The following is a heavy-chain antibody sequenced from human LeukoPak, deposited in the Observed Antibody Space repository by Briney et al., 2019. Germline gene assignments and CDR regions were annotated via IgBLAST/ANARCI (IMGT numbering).Heavy chain of an antibody. V-gene: IGHV1-69*13. D-gene: IGHD3-10*01. CDR3: ARYGSGSYYYCGMDV. Sequence: ASVKVSCKASGGTFSSYAISWVRQAPGQGLEWMGGIIPIFGTANYAQKFQGRVTITADESTSTAYMELSSLRSEDTAVYYCARYGSGSYYYCGMDVWGQGTTVTVSS. CDR2: IIPIFGTA. J-gene: IGHJ6*02. CDR1: GGTFSSYA.